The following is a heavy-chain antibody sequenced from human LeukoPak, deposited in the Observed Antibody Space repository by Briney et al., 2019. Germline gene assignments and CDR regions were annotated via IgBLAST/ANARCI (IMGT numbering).Heavy chain of an antibody. V-gene: IGHV3-53*01. D-gene: IGHD6-25*01. CDR3: ATYGQRSSSDF. CDR1: GFTVSSNY. Sequence: PGGSLRLSCAASGFTVSSNYMNWVRQAPGKGLEWVSAISYSGDKTYYADSVKGRFTISRDNSKNTLNLQINSLRAEDTATYYCATYGQRSSSDFWGQGTLVTVSP. J-gene: IGHJ4*02. CDR2: SYSGDKT.